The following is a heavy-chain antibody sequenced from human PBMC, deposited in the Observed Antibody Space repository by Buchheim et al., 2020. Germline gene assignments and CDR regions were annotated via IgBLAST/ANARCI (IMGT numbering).Heavy chain of an antibody. V-gene: IGHV3-33*01. D-gene: IGHD6-6*01. Sequence: QVQLVESGGGVVQPGRSLRLSCAASGFTFSSYGMHWVRQAPGKGLEWVAVIWYDGSNKYYADSVKGRFTISRDNSKNTLYLQMNSRRAEDTAVYYCARVKGRPYSLYSSSTLDYWGQGTL. CDR1: GFTFSSYG. CDR2: IWYDGSNK. CDR3: ARVKGRPYSLYSSSTLDY. J-gene: IGHJ4*02.